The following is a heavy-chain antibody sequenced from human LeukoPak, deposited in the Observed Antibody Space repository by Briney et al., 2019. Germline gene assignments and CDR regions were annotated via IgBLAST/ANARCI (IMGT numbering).Heavy chain of an antibody. V-gene: IGHV1-18*01. CDR1: GYTFTSYG. D-gene: IGHD6-13*01. J-gene: IGHJ4*02. CDR3: ARDRQQLVPGGY. Sequence: ASVKVSCKASGYTFTSYGISWVRQAPGQGLEWMGWISAYNGNTNYAQRLQGRVTMTTDTSTSTAYMELRSLRSDDTAVYYCARDRQQLVPGGYWGQGTLVTVSS. CDR2: ISAYNGNT.